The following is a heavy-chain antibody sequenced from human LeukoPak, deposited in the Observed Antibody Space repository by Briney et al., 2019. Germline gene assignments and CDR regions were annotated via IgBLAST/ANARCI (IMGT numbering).Heavy chain of an antibody. CDR1: GYTFTGYY. J-gene: IGHJ4*02. CDR3: ARERRIAAAGGFGY. Sequence: EASVKVSCKASGYTFTGYYMHWVRQAPGQGLEWMGWINPNSGGTNYAQKFQGRVTKTRDTSISTAYMELSRLRSDDTAVYYCARERRIAAAGGFGYWGQGTLVTVSS. CDR2: INPNSGGT. D-gene: IGHD6-13*01. V-gene: IGHV1-2*02.